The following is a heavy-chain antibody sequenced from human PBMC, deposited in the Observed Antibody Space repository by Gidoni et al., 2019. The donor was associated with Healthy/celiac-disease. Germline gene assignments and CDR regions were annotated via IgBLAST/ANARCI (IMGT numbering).Heavy chain of an antibody. D-gene: IGHD4-17*01. CDR1: GLTFSTAW. J-gene: IGHJ6*02. V-gene: IGHV3-15*01. CDR3: RGGYGYYYYGMDV. Sequence: EVQLVEYGGGLVEPGGSLRLSCAASGLTFSTAWRSWVRQAAGKGLGWFGRIKSKTEGGTTDDAAPVKGRFTISRDDSKNTQYLQMNSLKTDDTAVYYCRGGYGYYYYGMDVWGQGTTVTVSS. CDR2: IKSKTEGGTT.